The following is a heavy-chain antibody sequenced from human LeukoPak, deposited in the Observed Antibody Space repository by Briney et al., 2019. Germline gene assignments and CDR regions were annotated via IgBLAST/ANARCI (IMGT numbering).Heavy chain of an antibody. D-gene: IGHD1-26*01. J-gene: IGHJ5*02. CDR2: IYTSGST. V-gene: IGHV4-4*07. CDR1: GGSMSSYY. Sequence: SETLCLTCTVSGGSMSSYYWSWIRQPAGKGLEWIGRIYTSGSTNYNPSLKSRVTMSVDTSKNQFSLKLSSVTAADTAVYYCARDRREERFDPWGQGTLVTVSS. CDR3: ARDRREERFDP.